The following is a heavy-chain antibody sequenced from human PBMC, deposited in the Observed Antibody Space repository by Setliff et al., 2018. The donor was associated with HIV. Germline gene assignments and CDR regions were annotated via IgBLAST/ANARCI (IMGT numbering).Heavy chain of an antibody. CDR1: GYTFTSYA. CDR2: INAGNGNT. V-gene: IGHV1-3*01. Sequence: ASVKVSCKASGYTFTSYAMHWVRQAPGQRLEWMGWINAGNGNTKYSQKFQGRVTITRDTSASTAYMELSSLRSEDTAVYYCARVAWYYSFWSGLGDAFDIWGQGTMVTVSS. CDR3: ARVAWYYSFWSGLGDAFDI. J-gene: IGHJ3*02. D-gene: IGHD3-3*01.